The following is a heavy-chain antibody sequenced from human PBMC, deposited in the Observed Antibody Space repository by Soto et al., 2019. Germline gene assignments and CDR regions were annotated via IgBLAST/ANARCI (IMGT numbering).Heavy chain of an antibody. CDR3: ARGGTLKHDY. Sequence: ASVNVSFKASGYSFTSYYMHWVRQAPGQGPELMGIINPSARGANYAQKFQGRVTMTWXXXXXXAXMXLXXXXSDDTAVYYCARGGTLKHDYWGQGTLVTVSS. V-gene: IGHV1-46*01. J-gene: IGHJ4*02. CDR2: INPSARGA. D-gene: IGHD1-7*01. CDR1: GYSFTSYY.